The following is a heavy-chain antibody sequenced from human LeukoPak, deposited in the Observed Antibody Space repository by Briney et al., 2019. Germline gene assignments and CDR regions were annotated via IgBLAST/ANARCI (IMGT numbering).Heavy chain of an antibody. CDR2: ISYDGSNK. V-gene: IGHV3-30*04. CDR1: GFTFSSYA. D-gene: IGHD2-2*01. CDR3: ARGDCSSTSCYLREPEPDY. Sequence: GGSLRLSCAASGFTFSSYAMHWVRQAPGKGLEWVAVISYDGSNKNYADSVKGRFTISRDNSKNTLYLQMNSLRAEDTAVYYCARGDCSSTSCYLREPEPDYWGQGTLVTVSS. J-gene: IGHJ4*02.